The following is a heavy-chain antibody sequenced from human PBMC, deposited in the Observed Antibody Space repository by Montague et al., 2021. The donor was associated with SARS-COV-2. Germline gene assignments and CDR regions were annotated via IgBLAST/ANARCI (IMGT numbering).Heavy chain of an antibody. V-gene: IGHV4-4*07. CDR3: ASDNPVLWFGGTYAFDI. CDR1: DGSISSYY. CDR2: IYTSGST. J-gene: IGHJ3*02. D-gene: IGHD3-10*01. Sequence: SETLSLTCTVSDGSISSYYWSWIRQPAGKGLEWIWRIYTSGSTNYNPSLKSRVTMSVDTSKNQFSLKLSSVTAADTAVYYCASDNPVLWFGGTYAFDIWGQGTMVTVSS.